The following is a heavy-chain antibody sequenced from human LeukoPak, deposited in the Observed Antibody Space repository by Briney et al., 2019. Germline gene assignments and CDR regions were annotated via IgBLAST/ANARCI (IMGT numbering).Heavy chain of an antibody. D-gene: IGHD2-21*02. CDR1: GGSISSSSYY. Sequence: SETLSLTCTVSGGSISSSSYYWGWIRQPPGQGLVWIGSIYYSGSTYYNPSLKSRVTISVDTSKNQFSLKLSSVTAADTAVYYCAITIVVVTASRESYFDYWGQGTLVTVSS. CDR2: IYYSGST. V-gene: IGHV4-39*01. CDR3: AITIVVVTASRESYFDY. J-gene: IGHJ4*02.